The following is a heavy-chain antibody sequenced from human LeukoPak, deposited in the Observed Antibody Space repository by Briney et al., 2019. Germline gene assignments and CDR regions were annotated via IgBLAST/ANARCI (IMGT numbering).Heavy chain of an antibody. Sequence: GRSLRLSCAASGFTFSSYAMHWVRQAPGKGLEWVAVISYDGSNKYYADSVKGRFTISRDNSKNTLYLQMNSLRAEDTAVYYCAPLSSGVFDYWGQGTLVTVSS. CDR2: ISYDGSNK. V-gene: IGHV3-30*04. D-gene: IGHD6-19*01. CDR3: APLSSGVFDY. CDR1: GFTFSSYA. J-gene: IGHJ4*02.